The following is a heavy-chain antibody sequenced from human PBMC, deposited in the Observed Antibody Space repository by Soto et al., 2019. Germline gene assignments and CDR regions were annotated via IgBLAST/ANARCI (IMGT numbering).Heavy chain of an antibody. V-gene: IGHV1-69*13. CDR1: GGTFCSYA. CDR2: IIPIFGTA. CDR3: PRASDMAVDRSSYRGGWYRLYYGMDV. Sequence: SVKVSCKASGGTFCSYAISWVRQAPGQGREWMGGIIPIFGTANYAQKFQGSVSISADESTSTDYMDLRSLRSEDTAVYYCPRASDMAVDRSSYRGGWYRLYYGMDVWGQGTTVTVSS. D-gene: IGHD6-19*01. J-gene: IGHJ6*02.